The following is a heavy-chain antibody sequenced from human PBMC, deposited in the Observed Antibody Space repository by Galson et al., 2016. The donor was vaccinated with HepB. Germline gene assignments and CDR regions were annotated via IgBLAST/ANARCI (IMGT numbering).Heavy chain of an antibody. Sequence: SLRLSCAASGFTFATYNIHWVRQAPGKGLEWVSSISSRSTYIFYADSVKGRFTISRDNAKNSLFLQMSGLRAEDTAVYYCARDSEPTSQRDSSGYYPDCFRHWGQGTLVTVSS. V-gene: IGHV3-21*01. CDR3: ARDSEPTSQRDSSGYYPDCFRH. CDR1: GFTFATYN. J-gene: IGHJ1*01. D-gene: IGHD3-22*01. CDR2: ISSRSTYI.